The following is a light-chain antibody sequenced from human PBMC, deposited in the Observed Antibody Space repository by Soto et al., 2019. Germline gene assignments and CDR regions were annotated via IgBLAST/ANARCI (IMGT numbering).Light chain of an antibody. J-gene: IGKJ1*01. V-gene: IGKV3-20*01. CDR2: GAS. Sequence: EIVLTQSPGTLSLSPGERATLSCRASQSVTSNYLAWAQQKPGQAPRLLIFGASSRATGIPDKFSGSGSGTDFTLTISRLEHDDFAVYYCQRYGGPSWTFGQGTRVEIK. CDR1: QSVTSNY. CDR3: QRYGGPSWT.